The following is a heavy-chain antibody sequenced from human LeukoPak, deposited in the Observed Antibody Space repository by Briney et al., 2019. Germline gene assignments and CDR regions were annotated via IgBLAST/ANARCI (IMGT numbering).Heavy chain of an antibody. V-gene: IGHV3-66*01. J-gene: IGHJ4*02. Sequence: GGSLRLSCAASGFTVRSNYMSWVRQAPGKGLEWVSVIYSGGSTYYADSVKGRFTISRDNSKNTLYLQMNSLRAEDTAVYYCAREVIAVAGTSTDYWGQGTLVTVSS. CDR3: AREVIAVAGTSTDY. D-gene: IGHD6-19*01. CDR1: GFTVRSNY. CDR2: IYSGGST.